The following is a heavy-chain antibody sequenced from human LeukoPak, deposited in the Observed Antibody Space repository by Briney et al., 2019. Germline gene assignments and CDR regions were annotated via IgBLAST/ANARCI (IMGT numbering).Heavy chain of an antibody. D-gene: IGHD3-10*01. V-gene: IGHV4-59*01. J-gene: IGHJ6*02. Sequence: KPSETLSLTCTVSGGSISSYYWSWIRQPPGKGLEWIGYIYYSGSTNYNPSLKSRVTISVDTSKNQFSLKLSSVTAADTAVYYCARGRLTNGSGNRVYYYYGMDVWGQGTTVTVSS. CDR2: IYYSGST. CDR1: GGSISSYY. CDR3: ARGRLTNGSGNRVYYYYGMDV.